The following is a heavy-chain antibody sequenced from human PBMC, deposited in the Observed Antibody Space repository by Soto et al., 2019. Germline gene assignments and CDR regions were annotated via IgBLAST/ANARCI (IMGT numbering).Heavy chain of an antibody. CDR3: ARGPGYSSGWPIRNWFDP. D-gene: IGHD6-19*01. J-gene: IGHJ5*02. CDR2: IYYSGST. V-gene: IGHV4-59*12. CDR1: GGSISSYY. Sequence: PSETLSLTCTVSGGSISSYYWRWIRQPPGKGLEWIGYIYYSGSTNYNPSLKSRVTISVDTSKNQFSLKLSSVTAADTAVYYCARGPGYSSGWPIRNWFDPWGQGTLVTVSS.